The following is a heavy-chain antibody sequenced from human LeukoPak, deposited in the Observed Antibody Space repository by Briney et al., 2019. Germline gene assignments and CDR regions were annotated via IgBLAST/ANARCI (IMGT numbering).Heavy chain of an antibody. D-gene: IGHD4-23*01. CDR1: GYTFTSYA. CDR2: INTNTGNP. Sequence: KPGASVKVSCKASGYTFTSYAMNWVRQAPGQGLEWMGWINTNTGNPTYAQGFTGRFVFSLDTSVSTAYLQISSLKAEDTAVYYCATPADLWATVVTPADYWGQGTLVTVSS. J-gene: IGHJ4*02. V-gene: IGHV7-4-1*02. CDR3: ATPADLWATVVTPADY.